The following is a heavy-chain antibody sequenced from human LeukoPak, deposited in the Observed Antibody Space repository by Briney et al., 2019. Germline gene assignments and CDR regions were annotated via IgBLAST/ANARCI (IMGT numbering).Heavy chain of an antibody. V-gene: IGHV3-7*01. Sequence: QPGGSLRLSCAASGFTFRSYWMSWVRQAPGKGLGWVANINQDGSEKYYVDSVKGRFTISRDNAKNSLYVQMNRLRAEDTAVYYCARDGIWNYDYWGQGTLVTVSS. CDR3: ARDGIWNYDY. CDR2: INQDGSEK. D-gene: IGHD1-7*01. J-gene: IGHJ4*02. CDR1: GFTFRSYW.